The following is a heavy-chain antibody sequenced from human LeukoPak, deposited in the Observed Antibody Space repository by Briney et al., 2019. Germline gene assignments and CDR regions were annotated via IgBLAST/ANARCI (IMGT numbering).Heavy chain of an antibody. J-gene: IGHJ4*02. CDR2: ISYDGSNK. D-gene: IGHD5-24*01. V-gene: IGHV3-30*04. CDR1: GFTFSSYA. CDR3: ARDISISGDGYNDDY. Sequence: SGGSLRLSCAASGFTFSSYAMHWVRQAPGKGLEWVAVISYDGSNKYYADSVKGRFTISRDNSKNTLYLQMNGLRAEDTAVYYCARDISISGDGYNDDYWGQGTLVTVSS.